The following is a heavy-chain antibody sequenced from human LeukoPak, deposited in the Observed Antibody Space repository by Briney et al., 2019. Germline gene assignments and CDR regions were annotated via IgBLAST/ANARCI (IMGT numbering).Heavy chain of an antibody. D-gene: IGHD2/OR15-2a*01. CDR2: ISSNGGST. Sequence: GGSLRLSCAASGFTFSSYAMHWVRQAPGKGLEYVSAISSNGGSTYCANSVKGRFTISRDNSKNTLYLQMGSLRAEDMAVYYCARDLYGIKSLGYYFDYWGQGTLVTVSS. CDR1: GFTFSSYA. V-gene: IGHV3-64*01. CDR3: ARDLYGIKSLGYYFDY. J-gene: IGHJ4*02.